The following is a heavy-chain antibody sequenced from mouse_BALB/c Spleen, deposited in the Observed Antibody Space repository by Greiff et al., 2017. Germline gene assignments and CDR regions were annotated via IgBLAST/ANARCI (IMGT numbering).Heavy chain of an antibody. CDR2: ISYSGST. CDR1: GYSITSDYA. V-gene: IGHV3-2*02. D-gene: IGHD2-4*01. CDR3: AQGGYDYDRGDY. Sequence: VQLKESGPGLVKPSQSLSLTCTVTGYSITSDYAWNWIRQFPGNKLEWMGYISYSGSTSYNPSLKSRISITRDTSKNQFFLQLNSVTTEDTATYYCAQGGYDYDRGDYWGQGTSVTVSS. J-gene: IGHJ4*01.